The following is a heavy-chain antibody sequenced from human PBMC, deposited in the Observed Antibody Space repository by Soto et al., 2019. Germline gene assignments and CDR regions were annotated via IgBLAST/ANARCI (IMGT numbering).Heavy chain of an antibody. CDR1: GFTFSNYW. J-gene: IGHJ4*02. V-gene: IGHV3-7*01. Sequence: EVQLVESGGGLVQPGGSLRLSCEASGFTFSNYWMSWIRQAPGKGLEWVANIRQDGSQKYLVDSVTGRSTIPRDNAKNSLYLQIDGLRTEERAVYYWVSDGSSGWYLDSWRQRTLVNVPS. CDR3: VSDGSSGWYLDS. D-gene: IGHD6-19*01. CDR2: IRQDGSQK.